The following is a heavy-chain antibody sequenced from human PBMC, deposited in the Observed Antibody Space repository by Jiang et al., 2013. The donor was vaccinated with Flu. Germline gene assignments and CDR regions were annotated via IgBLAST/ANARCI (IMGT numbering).Heavy chain of an antibody. CDR1: GGSLRSNY. CDR3: ARDVGADGMGV. CDR2: IDHSGII. J-gene: IGHJ6*02. V-gene: IGHV4-59*01. Sequence: SLTCSVSGGSLRSNYWSWIRQSSGKGLEWIGCIDHSGIINYNPSLKSRVSISVDTSKNQFSLTLNSLTAADTAVYYCARDVGADGMGVWGQGTTVTVSS. D-gene: IGHD1-26*01.